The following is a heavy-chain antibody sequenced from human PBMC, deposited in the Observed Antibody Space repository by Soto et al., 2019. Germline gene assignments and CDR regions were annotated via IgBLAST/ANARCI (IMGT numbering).Heavy chain of an antibody. Sequence: QVQLVQSGAEVKKPGASVRVSCKASGYTFTSYYIHWVRQAPGQGLEWMAIVNPTGGSTNYAQKFQGRITVTFDTSTSTVFMELNSLRYEVAAVYYCARHFAAGDSWGQGTLVTVSS. CDR1: GYTFTSYY. CDR2: VNPTGGST. J-gene: IGHJ4*02. D-gene: IGHD6-25*01. CDR3: ARHFAAGDS. V-gene: IGHV1-46*03.